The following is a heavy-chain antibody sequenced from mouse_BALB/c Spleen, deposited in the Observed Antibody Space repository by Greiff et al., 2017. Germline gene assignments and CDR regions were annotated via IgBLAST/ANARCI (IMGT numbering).Heavy chain of an antibody. V-gene: IGHV5-4*02. CDR2: ISDGGSYT. CDR3: ARGWGYYDYGAMDY. Sequence: EVKLQESGGGLVKPGGSLKLSCAASGFTFSDYYMYWVRQTPEKRLEWVATISDGGSYTYYPDSVKGRFTISRDNAKNNLYLQMSSLKSEDTAMYYCARGWGYYDYGAMDYWGQGTSVTVSS. CDR1: GFTFSDYY. J-gene: IGHJ4*01. D-gene: IGHD2-4*01.